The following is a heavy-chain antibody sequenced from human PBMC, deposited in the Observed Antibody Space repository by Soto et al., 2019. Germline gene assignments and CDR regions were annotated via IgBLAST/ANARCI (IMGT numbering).Heavy chain of an antibody. CDR2: IYYSGST. Sequence: PSETLSLTCTVSGGSISSYYWSWIRQPPGKGLEWIGYIYYSGSTNYNPSLKSRVTISVDTSKNQFSLKLSSVTAADTAVYYCARVNWNYTTGAFDIWGQGTMVTVS. CDR1: GGSISSYY. V-gene: IGHV4-59*01. D-gene: IGHD1-7*01. J-gene: IGHJ3*02. CDR3: ARVNWNYTTGAFDI.